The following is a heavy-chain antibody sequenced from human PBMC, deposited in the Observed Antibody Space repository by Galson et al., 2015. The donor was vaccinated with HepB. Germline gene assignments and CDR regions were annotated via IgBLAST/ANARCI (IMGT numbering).Heavy chain of an antibody. CDR3: ARGPRISMPLDI. V-gene: IGHV3-66*01. J-gene: IGHJ3*02. CDR2: IYSGGST. CDR1: GFTVSSNY. D-gene: IGHD2/OR15-2a*01. Sequence: SLRLSCAASGFTVSSNYMSWVRQAPGKGLEWVSVIYSGGSTYYADSVEGRFTISRDNSKNTLYLQVNSLRAEDTAVYYCARGPRISMPLDIWGQGTMVTVSS.